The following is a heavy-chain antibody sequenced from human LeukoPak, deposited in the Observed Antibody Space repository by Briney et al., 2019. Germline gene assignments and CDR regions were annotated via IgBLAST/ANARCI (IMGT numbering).Heavy chain of an antibody. D-gene: IGHD3-22*01. CDR1: GGSFSGYY. V-gene: IGHV4-38-2*01. CDR3: ARNPHDSSGYSRGIDY. CDR2: IYHSGST. Sequence: TSETLSLTCAVYGGSFSGYYWGWIRQPPGKGLEWIGSIYHSGSTYYNPSLKSRVTISVDTSKNQFSLKLSSVTAADTAVYYCARNPHDSSGYSRGIDYWGQGTLVTVSS. J-gene: IGHJ4*02.